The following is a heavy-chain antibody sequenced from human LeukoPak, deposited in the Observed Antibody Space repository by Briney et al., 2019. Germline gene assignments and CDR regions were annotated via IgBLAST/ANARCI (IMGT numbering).Heavy chain of an antibody. CDR3: ARTGYCSSTSCYQGRDY. CDR1: GGTFSSYT. D-gene: IGHD2-2*01. J-gene: IGHJ4*02. V-gene: IGHV1-69*02. Sequence: SVKVSCKASGGTFSSYTISWVRQAPGQGLEWMGRIIPILGIANYAQKFQGRVTITADKSTSTAYMELSSLRSEDTAVYYCARTGYCSSTSCYQGRDYWGQGTLVTVPS. CDR2: IIPILGIA.